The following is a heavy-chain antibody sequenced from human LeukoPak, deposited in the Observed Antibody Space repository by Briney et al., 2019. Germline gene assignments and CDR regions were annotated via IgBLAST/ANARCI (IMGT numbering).Heavy chain of an antibody. CDR3: ARDKYYGSGSYCVY. D-gene: IGHD3-10*01. CDR2: ISSSSSYI. Sequence: GGSLRLSFAASGFTFSSYSMNWVRQAPGKGLEWVSFISSSSSYIYYADSVKGRLTISRDNAKNSLYLQMNSLRADDTAVYYCARDKYYGSGSYCVYWGQGTLVTVSS. CDR1: GFTFSSYS. V-gene: IGHV3-21*01. J-gene: IGHJ4*02.